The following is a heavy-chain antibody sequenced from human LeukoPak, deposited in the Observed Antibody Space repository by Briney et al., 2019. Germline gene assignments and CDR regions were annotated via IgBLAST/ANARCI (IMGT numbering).Heavy chain of an antibody. CDR2: ITTSSSV. Sequence: GGSQRLSCAASEFTFSSYNMNWVRQAPGKGLEWVSSITTSSSVFYADSVKGRFTISRNNAQNSLYLQMNSLRADDTAVYYCARRFDSWGRGTLVTVSS. J-gene: IGHJ4*02. V-gene: IGHV3-48*01. CDR3: ARRFDS. CDR1: EFTFSSYN.